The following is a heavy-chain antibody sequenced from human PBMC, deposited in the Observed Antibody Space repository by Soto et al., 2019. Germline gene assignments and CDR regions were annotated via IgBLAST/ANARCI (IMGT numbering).Heavy chain of an antibody. J-gene: IGHJ6*03. D-gene: IGHD3-9*01. CDR1: GGSISSYY. CDR2: IYYSGST. CDR3: ARQQVYYDILTGYYYYYMDV. V-gene: IGHV4-59*08. Sequence: SETLSLTCTVSGGSISSYYWSWIRQPPGKGLEWIGYIYYSGSTNYNPSLKSRVTISVDTSKNQFSLKLSSVTAADTAVYYCARQQVYYDILTGYYYYYMDVWGKGTTVTVSS.